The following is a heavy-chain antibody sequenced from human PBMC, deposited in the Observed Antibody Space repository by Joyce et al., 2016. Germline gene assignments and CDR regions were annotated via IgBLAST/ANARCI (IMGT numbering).Heavy chain of an antibody. Sequence: QVQLQESGPGLVRSSETLSLTCTVSGGSISTYYWSWIRQPTGKGLEWIGYIHYSGSTNYNPSLKSRVTISIATSKNQFSLKLNSVTAADTAVYYCTTARGCTGGSCYSNFYYYYMDVWGKGTTVTVSS. D-gene: IGHD2-15*01. CDR3: TTARGCTGGSCYSNFYYYYMDV. V-gene: IGHV4-59*01. CDR1: GGSISTYY. CDR2: IHYSGST. J-gene: IGHJ6*03.